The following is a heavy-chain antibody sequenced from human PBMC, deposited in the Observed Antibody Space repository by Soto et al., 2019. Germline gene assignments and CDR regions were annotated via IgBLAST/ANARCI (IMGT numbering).Heavy chain of an antibody. CDR3: ARDLKEYCSDGKCNWFDT. CDR1: GASITTYY. J-gene: IGHJ5*02. D-gene: IGHD2-15*01. CDR2: ISYSGST. V-gene: IGHV4-59*01. Sequence: PSETLSLTCTVSGASITTYYWSWIRQPPGKGLEWIGYISYSGSTDYNPSLKSRVTISFDASKNQISLQVRSATAADAAVYYCARDLKEYCSDGKCNWFDTWGQGTLVTDPS.